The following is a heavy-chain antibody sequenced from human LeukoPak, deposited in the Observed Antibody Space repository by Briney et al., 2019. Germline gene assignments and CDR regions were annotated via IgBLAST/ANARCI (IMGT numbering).Heavy chain of an antibody. J-gene: IGHJ6*04. V-gene: IGHV3-13*01. CDR2: IGTAGDT. CDR1: GFTFSSYD. CDR3: ARGLDYGDLRGIDYTMDV. Sequence: GGSLRLSCAASGFTFSSYDMHWVRQATGKGLEWVSAIGTAGDTYYPGSVKGRFTISRENAKNSLYLQMNSLRAGDTAVYYCARGLDYGDLRGIDYTMDVWGKGPTVTVSS. D-gene: IGHD4-17*01.